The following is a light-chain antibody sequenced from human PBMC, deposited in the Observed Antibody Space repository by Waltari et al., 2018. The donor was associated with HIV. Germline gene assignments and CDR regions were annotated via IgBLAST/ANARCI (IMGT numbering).Light chain of an antibody. V-gene: IGLV2-14*03. CDR1: SSDVGGYNY. Sequence: QSALTQPASVSGSPGQSITISCTGTSSDVGGYNYVSCYQQHPGKAPKVMIYDVSNRPSGVSNRFSGSKSGNTASLTISGLQAEDEADYYCSSYTSSSSWVFGGGTKLTVL. J-gene: IGLJ3*02. CDR2: DVS. CDR3: SSYTSSSSWV.